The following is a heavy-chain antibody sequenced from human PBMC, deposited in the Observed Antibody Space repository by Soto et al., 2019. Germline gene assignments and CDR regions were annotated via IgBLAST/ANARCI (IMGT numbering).Heavy chain of an antibody. Sequence: QVQLVQSGAEVKKPGASVKVSCKASGYTFTNYGINWVRQAPGQGPEWMGWISGYSGETKYAQSLHGRATMTTDTSTSTAYMELSSLRSDDTAVYYCARGGSSWSAEYYQHWGQGTLVIVSS. D-gene: IGHD6-13*01. CDR1: GYTFTNYG. J-gene: IGHJ1*01. V-gene: IGHV1-18*01. CDR2: ISGYSGET. CDR3: ARGGSSWSAEYYQH.